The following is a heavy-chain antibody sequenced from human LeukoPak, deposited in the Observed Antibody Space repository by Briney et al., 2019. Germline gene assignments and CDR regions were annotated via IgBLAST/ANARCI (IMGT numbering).Heavy chain of an antibody. CDR2: INSDASTI. CDR3: AREDCTIGAVCSSLLDH. J-gene: IGHJ4*02. Sequence: PGGSLRLSCAAFGLTFSSDWMHWVRQVPGKGLVWVSRINSDASTINYADSVKGRFTISRDNAKNTLYLQMNNLRAEDTAVYYCAREDCTIGAVCSSLLDHWGRGTLVTVSS. V-gene: IGHV3-74*01. CDR1: GLTFSSDW. D-gene: IGHD2-8*01.